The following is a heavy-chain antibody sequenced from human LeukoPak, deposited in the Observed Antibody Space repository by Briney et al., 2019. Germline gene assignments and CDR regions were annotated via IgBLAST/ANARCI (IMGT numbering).Heavy chain of an antibody. D-gene: IGHD6-13*01. V-gene: IGHV4-59*01. CDR1: GVSIISYY. Sequence: SETLSLTCTVSGVSIISYYWSWIQQPPGKGLEWIAFIHSSGSTGYNPSLKSRFTLSLDTSKNHFSLKVTSMTAADTGVYYCARSLPGAIGAADFWGQGTLVTVSS. CDR2: IHSSGST. CDR3: ARSLPGAIGAADF. J-gene: IGHJ4*02.